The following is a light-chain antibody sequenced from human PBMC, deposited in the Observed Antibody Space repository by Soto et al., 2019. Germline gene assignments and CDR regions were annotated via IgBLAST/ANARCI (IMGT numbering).Light chain of an antibody. J-gene: IGKJ1*01. CDR1: QGIRND. V-gene: IGKV1-6*01. Sequence: AIPMTQSPSSLSASVGDRVTITCRASQGIRNDLGWFQQKPGKAPKLLIYAASSLQSGVPSRFSGSGSGTDFTLTISSLQPEDFATYYCLQDYNYPPTFGQGTKVEIK. CDR2: AAS. CDR3: LQDYNYPPT.